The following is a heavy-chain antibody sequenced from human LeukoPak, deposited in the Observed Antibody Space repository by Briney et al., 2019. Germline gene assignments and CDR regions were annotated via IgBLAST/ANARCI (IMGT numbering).Heavy chain of an antibody. CDR2: MNPRSGDT. D-gene: IGHD6-19*01. Sequence: ASVKVSCKASGYTLTNYDINWVRQATGQGGEWMGWMNPRSGDTRYSQKFQGRLTIARNTSMNTAYMELSSLKSEDTAVYYCARSKAVGGAGWLDPWGQGTLVIVSS. V-gene: IGHV1-8*01. CDR3: ARSKAVGGAGWLDP. CDR1: GYTLTNYD. J-gene: IGHJ5*02.